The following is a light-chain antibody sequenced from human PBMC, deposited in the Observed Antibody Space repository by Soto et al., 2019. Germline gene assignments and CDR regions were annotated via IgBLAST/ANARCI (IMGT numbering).Light chain of an antibody. J-gene: IGKJ4*01. CDR2: NAD. V-gene: IGKV3-15*01. CDR3: QRYNDWPLT. CDR1: QGVGRT. Sequence: EILMTQSPATLSVPPGETVTLSCWASQGVGRTLAWYQQKPGQTPRLLIYNADTRATGLPPRFGGSGSGTEFTLTINGLQSEDSAVYYCQRYNDWPLTFGGGTKVEIK.